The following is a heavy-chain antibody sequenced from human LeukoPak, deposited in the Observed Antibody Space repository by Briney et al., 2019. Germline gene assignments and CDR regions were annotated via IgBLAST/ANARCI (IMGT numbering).Heavy chain of an antibody. Sequence: ASVKVSCKASGYIFTSYYMYWVRQAPGQGLEWMGIINPSGGSIRYAQKFQGRVTMTRDTSTSTVYMELSSLRSEDTAVYYCARGRNYYDSSGYYYEGDAFDIWGQGTMVTVSS. CDR2: INPSGGSI. CDR1: GYIFTSYY. CDR3: ARGRNYYDSSGYYYEGDAFDI. D-gene: IGHD3-22*01. J-gene: IGHJ3*02. V-gene: IGHV1-46*01.